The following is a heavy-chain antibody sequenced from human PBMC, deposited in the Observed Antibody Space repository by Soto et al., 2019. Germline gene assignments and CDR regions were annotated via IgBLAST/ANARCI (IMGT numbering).Heavy chain of an antibody. V-gene: IGHV1-3*01. CDR2: INGANGKT. Sequence: ASVKVSCKTSGYTFSTFAIHWVRQAPGQRLEWMGWINGANGKTDYSQKFQGRVTITRDTSVRTAYMDLRSLTSDDTAVYYCARGPDPTYFDFWGQGTLVTVSS. J-gene: IGHJ4*02. CDR3: ARGPDPTYFDF. CDR1: GYTFSTFA.